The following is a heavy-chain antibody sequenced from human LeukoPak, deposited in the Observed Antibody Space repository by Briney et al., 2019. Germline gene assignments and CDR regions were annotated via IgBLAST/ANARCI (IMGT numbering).Heavy chain of an antibody. CDR3: ARGDGTHY. D-gene: IGHD3-16*01. Sequence: GGSLRLSCAASGFTFSSYSMNWVRQAPGKGLEWVSYISSSSSTIYYADSVRGRFTISRDNAKNSLYLQMNSLRAEDTAVYYCARGDGTHYWGQGTLVTVSS. CDR2: ISSSSSTI. CDR1: GFTFSSYS. J-gene: IGHJ4*02. V-gene: IGHV3-48*01.